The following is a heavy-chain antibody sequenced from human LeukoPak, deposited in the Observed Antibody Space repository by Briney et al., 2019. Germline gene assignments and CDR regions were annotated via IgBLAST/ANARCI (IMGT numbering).Heavy chain of an antibody. CDR2: ISYDGSNK. D-gene: IGHD1-26*01. CDR3: AKDLGELGTFADY. V-gene: IGHV3-30*18. CDR1: GFTFSSYG. Sequence: GGSLRLSCAASGFTFSSYGMHWVRQAPGKGLEWVAVISYDGSNKYYADSVKGRFTISRDNSKNTLYLQMNSLRAEDTAVYYCAKDLGELGTFADYWGQGTLVTVSS. J-gene: IGHJ4*02.